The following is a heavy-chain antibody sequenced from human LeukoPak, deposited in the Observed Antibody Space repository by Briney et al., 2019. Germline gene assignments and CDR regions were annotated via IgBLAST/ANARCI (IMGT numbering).Heavy chain of an antibody. CDR2: IDWSGGRT. CDR1: GFTFDDYG. V-gene: IGHV3-20*04. Sequence: PGRSLRLSCAASGFTFDDYGMSWVRQAPGKGLEWVSGIDWSGGRTAHADSVKGRSTISRDNAKNSLSLQVSSLRAEDTALYYCARSGYSSGWYRGPFDYWGQGTLVTVSS. CDR3: ARSGYSSGWYRGPFDY. D-gene: IGHD6-19*01. J-gene: IGHJ4*02.